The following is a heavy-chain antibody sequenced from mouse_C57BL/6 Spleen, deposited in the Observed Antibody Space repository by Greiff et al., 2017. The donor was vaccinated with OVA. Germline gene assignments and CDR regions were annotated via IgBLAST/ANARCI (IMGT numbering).Heavy chain of an antibody. CDR3: VRHGYDLYWYFDV. J-gene: IGHJ1*03. V-gene: IGHV10-1*01. D-gene: IGHD2-2*01. Sequence: GGGLVQPKGSLKLSCAASGFSFNTYAMNWVRQAPGKGLEWVARIRSKSNNYATYYADSVKDRFTISRDDSESMLYLQMNNLKTEDTAMYYCVRHGYDLYWYFDVWGTGTTVTVSS. CDR2: IRSKSNNYAT. CDR1: GFSFNTYA.